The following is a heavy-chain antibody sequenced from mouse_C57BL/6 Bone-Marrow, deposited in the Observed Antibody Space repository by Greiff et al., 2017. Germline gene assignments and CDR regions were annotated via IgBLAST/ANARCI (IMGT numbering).Heavy chain of an antibody. CDR3: AIYGSSSFDY. CDR2: ISDGGSYT. CDR1: GFTFSSYA. D-gene: IGHD1-1*01. V-gene: IGHV5-4*03. J-gene: IGHJ2*01. Sequence: DVMLVESGGGLVKPGGSLKLSCAASGFTFSSYAMSWVRQTPEKRLEWVATISDGGSYTYYPDNVKGRFTISRDNAKNNLYLQMSQLKSEDTAMYYCAIYGSSSFDYWGQGTTLTVSS.